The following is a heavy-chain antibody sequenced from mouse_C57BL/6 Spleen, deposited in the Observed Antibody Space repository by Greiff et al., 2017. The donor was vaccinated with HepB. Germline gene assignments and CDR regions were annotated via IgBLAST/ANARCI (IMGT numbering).Heavy chain of an antibody. Sequence: VQLQQSGPELVKPGASVKMSCKASGYTFTDYNMHWVKQSHGKSLEWIGYINPNNGGTSYNQKFKGKATLTVNKSSSTAYMELRSLTSEDSAVYYCARGVYRTGYFDVWGTGTTVTVSS. D-gene: IGHD2-1*01. CDR3: ARGVYRTGYFDV. J-gene: IGHJ1*03. CDR2: INPNNGGT. CDR1: GYTFTDYN. V-gene: IGHV1-22*01.